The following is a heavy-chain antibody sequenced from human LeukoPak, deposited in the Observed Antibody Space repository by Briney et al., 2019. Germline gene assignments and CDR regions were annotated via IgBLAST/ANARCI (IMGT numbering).Heavy chain of an antibody. Sequence: SETLSLTCTVSGGSISSYYWSWIRQPPGKGLEWIGYIYYSGSTYYNPSLKSRVTISVDRSKNQFSLKLSSVTAADTAVYYCARETHYGAFDIWGQGTMVTVSS. J-gene: IGHJ3*02. CDR1: GGSISSYY. CDR2: IYYSGST. CDR3: ARETHYGAFDI. D-gene: IGHD3-16*01. V-gene: IGHV4-59*12.